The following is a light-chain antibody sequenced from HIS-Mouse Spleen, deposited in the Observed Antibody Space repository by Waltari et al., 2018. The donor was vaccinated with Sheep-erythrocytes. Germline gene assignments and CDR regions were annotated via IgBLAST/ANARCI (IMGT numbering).Light chain of an antibody. Sequence: SYELTQPPSVSVSPGQTASITCSGDKLGDKYACWYQQTPGQSPVLVIYQDIKRPSGIPGRFSGSNSGNTATLTISGTQAMDEADYYCQAWDSSTAVFGGGTKLTVL. J-gene: IGLJ2*01. CDR2: QDI. CDR1: KLGDKY. V-gene: IGLV3-1*01. CDR3: QAWDSSTAV.